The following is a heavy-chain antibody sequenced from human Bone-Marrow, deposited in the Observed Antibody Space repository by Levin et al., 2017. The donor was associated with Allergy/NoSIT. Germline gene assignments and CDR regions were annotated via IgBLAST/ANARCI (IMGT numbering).Heavy chain of an antibody. CDR1: GFTFGHYN. J-gene: IGHJ4*02. D-gene: IGHD3-22*01. CDR2: ISYHGSTT. Sequence: GGSLRLSCAASGFTFGHYNMNWVRQAPGKGLEWVAYISYHGSTTFYLDSVKGRFTISRDNALSSVYLQMDSLRREDTAVYYCSRDSNSSGFYYDFDYWGRGIQVTVSA. CDR3: SRDSNSSGFYYDFDY. V-gene: IGHV3-48*01.